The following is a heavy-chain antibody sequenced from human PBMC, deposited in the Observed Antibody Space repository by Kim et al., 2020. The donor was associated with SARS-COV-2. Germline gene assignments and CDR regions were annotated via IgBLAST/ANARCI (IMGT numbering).Heavy chain of an antibody. J-gene: IGHJ4*02. Sequence: GGSLRLSCATSGFTFKNAWMAWVRQAPGKGLEWVGRIKSNTDGETTDYGAPVRGRFTISRDDSTSTLFLQMSSLRTEDTGVYYCTRDHTIKTGRLRFSNCDWGQATLVTVSA. V-gene: IGHV3-15*01. CDR2: IKSNTDGETT. D-gene: IGHD4-17*01. CDR3: TRDHTIKTGRLRFSNCD. CDR1: GFTFKNAW.